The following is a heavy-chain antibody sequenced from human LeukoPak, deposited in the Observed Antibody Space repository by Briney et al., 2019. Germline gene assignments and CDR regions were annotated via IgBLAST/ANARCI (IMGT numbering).Heavy chain of an antibody. Sequence: SVKVSCKASGGTFSSYAISWVRQAPGQGLEWMGRIIPIFGTANYAQKFQGRVTITTDESTSTAYMELSSLRSEDTAVYYCAREPIYDSSGYTSPRFDYWGQGTLVAVSS. CDR3: AREPIYDSSGYTSPRFDY. V-gene: IGHV1-69*05. D-gene: IGHD3-22*01. CDR1: GGTFSSYA. J-gene: IGHJ4*02. CDR2: IIPIFGTA.